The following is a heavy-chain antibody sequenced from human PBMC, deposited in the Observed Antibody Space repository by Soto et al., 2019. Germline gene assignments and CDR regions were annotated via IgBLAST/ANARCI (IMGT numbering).Heavy chain of an antibody. J-gene: IGHJ6*03. CDR3: ARDGSFNANYIWWSYRYNRPDYYYYLDV. CDR2: IYYSGST. D-gene: IGHD3-16*02. CDR1: GGSSISYY. Sequence: ELICLTSSVLGGSSISYYWSWIRQPPGKGLEWIGYIYYSGSTNYNPSLKSRVTISVDTSKNQFSLKLSSVTAADTAVYYCARDGSFNANYIWWSYRYNRPDYYYYLDVWGKGTTVTVSS. V-gene: IGHV4-59*01.